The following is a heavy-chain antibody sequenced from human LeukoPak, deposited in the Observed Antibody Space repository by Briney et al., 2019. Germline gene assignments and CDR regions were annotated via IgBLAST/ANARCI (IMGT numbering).Heavy chain of an antibody. V-gene: IGHV1-2*02. Sequence: ASVKVSCKASGYTFIGYYMHWVRQAPGQGLEWMGWISPNTGGTNYAQKLQGRVTMTTDTSTRTAYMELRSLGSDDTAVYYCARGHYDILPGYAYWFDPWGQGTLVTVSS. D-gene: IGHD3-9*01. CDR2: ISPNTGGT. J-gene: IGHJ5*02. CDR1: GYTFIGYY. CDR3: ARGHYDILPGYAYWFDP.